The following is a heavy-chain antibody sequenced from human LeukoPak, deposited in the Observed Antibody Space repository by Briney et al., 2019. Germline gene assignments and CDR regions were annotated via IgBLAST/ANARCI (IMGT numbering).Heavy chain of an antibody. V-gene: IGHV3-7*01. CDR2: IKTDGSEK. CDR3: AGPSSSGVGY. J-gene: IGHJ4*02. D-gene: IGHD6-6*01. Sequence: GGSLRLSCEGSGFTFSNYWMGWVRQAPGKGLQWVANIKTDGSEKYYVDSVKGRFTISRDNAKNSLYLQMNSLRAEDTAVYYCAGPSSSGVGYWGQGTLVTVSS. CDR1: GFTFSNYW.